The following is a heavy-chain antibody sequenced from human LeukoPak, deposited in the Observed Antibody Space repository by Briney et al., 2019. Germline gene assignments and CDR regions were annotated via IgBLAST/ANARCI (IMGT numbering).Heavy chain of an antibody. CDR2: IFATGTT. CDR3: TRGTVETTARFE. V-gene: IGHV4-4*07. CDR1: GTSISSSNSYR. Sequence: SETLSLTCMVFGTSISSSNSYRWSWVRQSAGKGLEWIGRIFATGTTNYNPSLKSRVTMSVDTPNNQFSLRLRAVTAADTAVYYCTRGTVETTARFEWGRGTLVTVYS. J-gene: IGHJ4*02. D-gene: IGHD1-14*01.